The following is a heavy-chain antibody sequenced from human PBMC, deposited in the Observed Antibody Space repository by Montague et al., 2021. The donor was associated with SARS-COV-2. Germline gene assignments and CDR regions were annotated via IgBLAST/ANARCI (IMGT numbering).Heavy chain of an antibody. D-gene: IGHD1-1*01. J-gene: IGHJ4*02. CDR3: ARAQTTCFVATCGNYFDH. CDR2: IYYTGTT. CDR1: GDSITTYY. Sequence: SETLSLTCSVSGDSITTYYWSWIRQPPGRGLEWIGHIYYTGTTKYNPSLKSRVTISVDTSRRQFSLKLKSVTAADTAVYYCARAQTTCFVATCGNYFDHGAKGALVTSSP. V-gene: IGHV4-59*01.